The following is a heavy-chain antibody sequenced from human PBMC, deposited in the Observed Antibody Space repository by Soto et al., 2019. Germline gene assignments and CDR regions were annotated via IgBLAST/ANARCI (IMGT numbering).Heavy chain of an antibody. Sequence: EVQLVESGGGLVQPGGSLRLSCAASGFTFSSYWMSWVRQAPGKGLEWVANIKQDGSEKYYVDSVKGRFTISRDNAKNSLYLQMNSLRAEDTAAYYCAREGLLWFGELPDVPDYWGQGTLVTVSS. J-gene: IGHJ4*02. V-gene: IGHV3-7*01. CDR2: IKQDGSEK. D-gene: IGHD3-10*01. CDR1: GFTFSSYW. CDR3: AREGLLWFGELPDVPDY.